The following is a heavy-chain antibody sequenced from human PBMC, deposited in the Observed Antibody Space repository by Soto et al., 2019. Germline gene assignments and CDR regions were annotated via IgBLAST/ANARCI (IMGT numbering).Heavy chain of an antibody. CDR3: ARGVFTGYYYYYYYMDV. Sequence: ASVKVSCTASGYTYTSYDINWVRQDTGQGLEWMGWMNPKSGNTGYAQKFQGRITMTRNTSISTAYMELSSLRSEDTAVYYCARGVFTGYYYYYYYMDVWGKGTTVTVSS. D-gene: IGHD2-8*02. J-gene: IGHJ6*03. CDR1: GYTYTSYD. CDR2: MNPKSGNT. V-gene: IGHV1-8*01.